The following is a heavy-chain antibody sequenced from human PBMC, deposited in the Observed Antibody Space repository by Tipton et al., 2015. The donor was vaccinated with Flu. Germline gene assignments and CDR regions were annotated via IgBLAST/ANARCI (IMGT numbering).Heavy chain of an antibody. CDR3: AKARNGEGYFDY. D-gene: IGHD4-17*01. Sequence: SLRLSCAASGFSFSFYGMHWVRQVPGEGLEWVALIWYDGSNAYYADSVKGRFTISRDNSESTLYLQMNNLRAEDTAMYYCAKARNGEGYFDYWGQGALVSVSS. J-gene: IGHJ4*02. CDR2: IWYDGSNA. V-gene: IGHV3-33*06. CDR1: GFSFSFYG.